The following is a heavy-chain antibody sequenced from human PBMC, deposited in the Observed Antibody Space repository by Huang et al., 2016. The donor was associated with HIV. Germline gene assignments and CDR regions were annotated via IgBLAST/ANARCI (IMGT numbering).Heavy chain of an antibody. CDR3: ARGRGSSWSLFDT. Sequence: QVQLEQWGARLLKPSETLSLTCAVYGESLSDFFWSWLRQPPGKGLGWICEINQSVRTNYNPSLKSRVTIAVDTSKKQFSLKLKSVTAADTSMYYCARGRGSSWSLFDTWGQGSLVTVFS. D-gene: IGHD6-13*01. CDR1: GESLSDFF. V-gene: IGHV4-34*02. CDR2: INQSVRT. J-gene: IGHJ4*02.